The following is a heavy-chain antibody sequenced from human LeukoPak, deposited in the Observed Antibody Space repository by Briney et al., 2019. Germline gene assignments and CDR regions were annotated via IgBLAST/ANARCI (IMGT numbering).Heavy chain of an antibody. D-gene: IGHD2-2*01. J-gene: IGHJ4*02. CDR3: ARDRTSRGTVPNY. CDR2: INPNSGGT. V-gene: IGHV1-2*02. Sequence: ASVKVSCKASGYTFTGYYMYWVRQAPGQGLEWMGWINPNSGGTNYAQKFQGRVTMTRDTSISTAYMELSRLRSDDTAVYYCARDRTSRGTVPNYWGQGTLVTVSS. CDR1: GYTFTGYY.